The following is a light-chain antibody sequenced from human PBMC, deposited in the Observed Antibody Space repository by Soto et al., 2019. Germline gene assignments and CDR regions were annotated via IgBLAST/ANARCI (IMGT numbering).Light chain of an antibody. Sequence: QSALTQPPSASGSPGQSVTISCTGTSSDVGDYNYVSWYQQHPGKAPKLMIYEVTKRPSGVPDRFSGSKSGNTASLTVSGLQAEDEADYYCSSSAGNNKVFGTGTQLTVL. J-gene: IGLJ1*01. V-gene: IGLV2-8*01. CDR2: EVT. CDR3: SSSAGNNKV. CDR1: SSDVGDYNY.